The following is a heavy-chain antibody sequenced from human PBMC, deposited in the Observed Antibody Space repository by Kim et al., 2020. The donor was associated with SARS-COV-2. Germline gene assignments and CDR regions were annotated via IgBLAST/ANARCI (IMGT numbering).Heavy chain of an antibody. J-gene: IGHJ6*03. CDR1: GGSISSYY. CDR3: ATNLGHYGSGSYPPGDYYMDV. Sequence: SETLSLTCTVSGGSISSYYWSWIRQPPGKGLEWIGYIYYSGSTNYNPSLKSRVTISVDTSKNQFSLKLSSVTAADTAVYYCATNLGHYGSGSYPPGDYYMDVWGKGTTVTVSS. D-gene: IGHD3-10*01. CDR2: IYYSGST. V-gene: IGHV4-59*01.